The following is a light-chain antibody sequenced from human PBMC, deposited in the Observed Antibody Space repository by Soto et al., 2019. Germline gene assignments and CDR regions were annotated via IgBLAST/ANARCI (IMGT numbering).Light chain of an antibody. V-gene: IGLV2-14*03. CDR2: DVS. CDR3: SSYTSSSTLV. Sequence: QSALTQPASVSGFPGQSIAISCTGTSSDVGAYNYVSWYQRHPGKAPKLMIYDVSNRPSGVSDRFSGSKSGNMASLTISGLQAEDEADYYCSSYTSSSTLVFGGGTKLTVL. CDR1: SSDVGAYNY. J-gene: IGLJ2*01.